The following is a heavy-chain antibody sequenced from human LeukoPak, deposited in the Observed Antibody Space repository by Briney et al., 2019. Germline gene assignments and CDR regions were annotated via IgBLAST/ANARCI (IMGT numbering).Heavy chain of an antibody. V-gene: IGHV3-30*02. J-gene: IGHJ3*02. Sequence: GGSLRLSCAASGFTFSSYGMHWVRQAPGKGLEWVAFIRYDGSNKYYADSVKGRFTISRDNSKNTLYLQMNSLRAEDTAVYYCAKDRTYYDILTGYSETAFDAFDIWGQGAMVTVSS. CDR1: GFTFSSYG. CDR2: IRYDGSNK. CDR3: AKDRTYYDILTGYSETAFDAFDI. D-gene: IGHD3-9*01.